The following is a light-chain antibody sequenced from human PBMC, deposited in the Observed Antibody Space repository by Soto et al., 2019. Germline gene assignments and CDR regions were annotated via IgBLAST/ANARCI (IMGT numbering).Light chain of an antibody. Sequence: QSALTRPASVSGSPGQSITISCTGTSSEVGGYNYVSWYQHHPGKAPKLIIYDVTNRPSGVSNPFSGSKSGNTASLPISGLQPEDEADCYCSSYTTSNTRQIVFGTGTKVTVL. CDR1: SSEVGGYNY. CDR2: DVT. V-gene: IGLV2-14*03. CDR3: SSYTTSNTRQIV. J-gene: IGLJ1*01.